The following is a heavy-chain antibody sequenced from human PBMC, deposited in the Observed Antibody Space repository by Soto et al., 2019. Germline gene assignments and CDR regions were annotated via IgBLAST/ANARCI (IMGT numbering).Heavy chain of an antibody. J-gene: IGHJ4*02. CDR1: GGSISSYY. V-gene: IGHV4-59*01. Sequence: PSETLSLTCTVSGGSISSYYWSWIRQSPGKGLEWIGYIQYTGSTNYNPSLKSRVTISVDTSRNQLSLKLSSVTAADTAVYYCSRSIDTSGYYFSNCWGKGTLVTVS. CDR2: IQYTGST. D-gene: IGHD3-22*01. CDR3: SRSIDTSGYYFSNC.